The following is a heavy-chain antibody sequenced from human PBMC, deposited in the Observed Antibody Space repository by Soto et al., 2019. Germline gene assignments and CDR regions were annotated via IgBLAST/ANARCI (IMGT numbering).Heavy chain of an antibody. J-gene: IGHJ4*02. CDR3: ARRPKRGIYSWCFDY. V-gene: IGHV4-39*01. CDR1: VGAISSNAYY. Sequence: QLQLLESGPGLVKPSETLSLTCTVSVGAISSNAYYLWWIRPPPGKGLEWIGSVYYSGSANYNPSLRIRLTMSVDTSKNQFSLKLISVTAAATAVDYCARRPKRGIYSWCFDYWGQGTLVTVSS. CDR2: VYYSGSA. D-gene: IGHD2-15*01.